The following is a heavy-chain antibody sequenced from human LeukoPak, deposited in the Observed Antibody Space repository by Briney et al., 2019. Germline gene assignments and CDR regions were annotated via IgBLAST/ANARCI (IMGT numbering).Heavy chain of an antibody. V-gene: IGHV4-34*01. D-gene: IGHD6-13*01. J-gene: IGHJ5*02. CDR3: AREGDSSSVGWFDP. Sequence: PSETLSLTCAVYGGSFSGYYWNWIRQVPGKGLEWIGEINHSASARYSPSLKSRVTISVDTSKNQFSLKLSSVTAADTAVYYCAREGDSSSVGWFDPWGQGTLVTVSS. CDR1: GGSFSGYY. CDR2: INHSASA.